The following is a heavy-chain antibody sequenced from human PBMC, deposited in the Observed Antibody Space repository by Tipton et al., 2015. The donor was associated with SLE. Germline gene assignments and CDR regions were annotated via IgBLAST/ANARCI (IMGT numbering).Heavy chain of an antibody. CDR1: GYSISSGYY. CDR3: ARHQGGFDY. Sequence: TLSLTCAVSGYSISSGYYWGWIRQPPGKGLEWIGSIYHGGSTYYNPSLKSRVTISVDTSKNQFSLKLSSVTAADTAVYYCARHQGGFDYWGQGTLVTVSS. V-gene: IGHV4-38-2*01. J-gene: IGHJ4*02. CDR2: IYHGGST.